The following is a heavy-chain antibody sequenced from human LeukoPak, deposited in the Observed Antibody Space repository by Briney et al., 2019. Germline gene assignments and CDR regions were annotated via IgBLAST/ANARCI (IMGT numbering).Heavy chain of an antibody. CDR3: ARDQAIFAAFDI. V-gene: IGHV4-59*01. CDR2: IYYSGST. Sequence: SETLSLTCTVSRGSISGYYWSWIRQPPGKGLEWIGYIYYSGSTNYNPSLKSRVTISVDTSKNQFSLKLSSVTAADTAVYYCARDQAIFAAFDIWGQGTMVTVSS. CDR1: RGSISGYY. J-gene: IGHJ3*02. D-gene: IGHD3-3*01.